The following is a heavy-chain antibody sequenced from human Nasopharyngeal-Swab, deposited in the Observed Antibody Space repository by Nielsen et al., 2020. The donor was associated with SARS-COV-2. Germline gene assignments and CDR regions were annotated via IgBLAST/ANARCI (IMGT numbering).Heavy chain of an antibody. J-gene: IGHJ6*02. D-gene: IGHD5-12*01. CDR3: AKDRDSGDDSDDYYHYYGMDV. CDR1: GFTFNTYA. CDR2: ISGSDYST. Sequence: GESLKISCAASGFTFNTYAISWVRQAPGKGLEGVSVISGSDYSTKYADSVKGRFTISRDNSKNTVNLQMNSLRAEDTAIYYCAKDRDSGDDSDDYYHYYGMDVWGQGTTVTVSS. V-gene: IGHV3-23*01.